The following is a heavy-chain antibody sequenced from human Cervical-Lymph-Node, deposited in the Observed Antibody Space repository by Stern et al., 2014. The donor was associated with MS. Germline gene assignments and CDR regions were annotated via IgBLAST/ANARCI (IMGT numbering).Heavy chain of an antibody. J-gene: IGHJ4*02. V-gene: IGHV4-4*02. CDR1: GVSISSSNW. Sequence: QVQLQESGPGLVKSSGTLSLTCAVSGVSISSSNWWSWVRQPPGKGLEWIGETYHSGSTNYNPSLKSRVTISVDKSKNQFSLKLTSVTAADTAVYFCARWYNWNHVFDYWGRGTLVTVSS. D-gene: IGHD1-20*01. CDR3: ARWYNWNHVFDY. CDR2: TYHSGST.